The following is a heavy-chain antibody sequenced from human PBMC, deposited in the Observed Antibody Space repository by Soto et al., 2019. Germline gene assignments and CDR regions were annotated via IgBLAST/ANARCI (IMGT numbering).Heavy chain of an antibody. CDR3: ARVLRFLEWLSHFDY. J-gene: IGHJ4*02. CDR2: INSDGSST. V-gene: IGHV3-74*01. Sequence: EVQLVESGGGLVQPGGSLRLACAASGFTFSSYWMHWVRQAPGTGLVWVSRINSDGSSTSYADSVKGRFTISRDNATNRLHLQMNSLRAEDTAVYYCARVLRFLEWLSHFDYWGQGTMVTVSS. D-gene: IGHD3-3*01. CDR1: GFTFSSYW.